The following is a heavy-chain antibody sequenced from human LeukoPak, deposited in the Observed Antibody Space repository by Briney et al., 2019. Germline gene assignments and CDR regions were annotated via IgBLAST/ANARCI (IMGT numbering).Heavy chain of an antibody. CDR1: GFTVSSNY. J-gene: IGHJ4*02. CDR2: IYSGGST. Sequence: GGSLRLSCAASGFTVSSNYMSWVRQAPGKGLEWVSVIYSGGSTYYADSVKGRFTISRDNSKNTLYLQMNSLRAEDTAVYYCARGRYYYDSSGHDYWGQGTLVTVSS. V-gene: IGHV3-66*01. CDR3: ARGRYYYDSSGHDY. D-gene: IGHD3-22*01.